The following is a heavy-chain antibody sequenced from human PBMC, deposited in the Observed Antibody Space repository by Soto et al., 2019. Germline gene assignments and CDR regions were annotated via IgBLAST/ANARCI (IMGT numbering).Heavy chain of an antibody. CDR2: IYHSGST. Sequence: SETLSLTCAVSGGSISSGGYSWSWIRQPPGKGLEWIGYIYHSGSTYYNPSLKSRVTISVDRSKNQFSLKLSSVTAADTAVYYCARAHGSGWGAFDIWGQGAMITVS. J-gene: IGHJ3*02. D-gene: IGHD3-10*01. CDR1: GGSISSGGYS. V-gene: IGHV4-30-2*01. CDR3: ARAHGSGWGAFDI.